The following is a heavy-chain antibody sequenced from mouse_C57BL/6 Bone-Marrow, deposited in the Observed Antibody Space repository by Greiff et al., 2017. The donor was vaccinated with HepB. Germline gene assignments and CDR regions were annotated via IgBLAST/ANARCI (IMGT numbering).Heavy chain of an antibody. Sequence: QVQLQQPGAELVKPGASVKLSCKASGYTFTSYWMQWVKQRPGQGLEWIGEIDPSDSYTNYNQKFKGKSTFTVDTSSSTAYMQLSSLTSEDSAVYYCASDYYGNFDYWGQGTTLTVSS. V-gene: IGHV1-50*01. D-gene: IGHD1-1*01. J-gene: IGHJ2*01. CDR1: GYTFTSYW. CDR3: ASDYYGNFDY. CDR2: IDPSDSYT.